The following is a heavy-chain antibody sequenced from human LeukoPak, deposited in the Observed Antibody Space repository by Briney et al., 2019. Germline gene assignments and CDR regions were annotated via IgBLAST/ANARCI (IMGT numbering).Heavy chain of an antibody. V-gene: IGHV3-7*01. J-gene: IGHJ6*03. CDR2: IKQDGSEK. CDR1: GFTFSRYW. CDR3: ARVSITTFGVIRYYMDV. D-gene: IGHD3-3*01. Sequence: GGSLRLSCAASGFTFSRYWMSWVRQAPGKGLEWVANIKQDGSEKYYVDSVKGRFTISRDNAKNSLYLQMNSLRAEDTAIYYCARVSITTFGVIRYYMDVWGKGTTVTVSS.